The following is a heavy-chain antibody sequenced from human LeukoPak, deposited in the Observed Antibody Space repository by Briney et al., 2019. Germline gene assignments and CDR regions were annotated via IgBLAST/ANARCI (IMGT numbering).Heavy chain of an antibody. Sequence: GGSLRLSCAASGFTFSSYGMHWVRQAPGKGLEGVAVISYDGSNKYYADSVKGRFTISRDNSKNTLYLQMNSLRAEDTAVYYCAKELLWFGEPYFDYWGQGTLVTVSS. CDR2: ISYDGSNK. CDR1: GFTFSSYG. V-gene: IGHV3-30*18. D-gene: IGHD3-10*01. J-gene: IGHJ4*02. CDR3: AKELLWFGEPYFDY.